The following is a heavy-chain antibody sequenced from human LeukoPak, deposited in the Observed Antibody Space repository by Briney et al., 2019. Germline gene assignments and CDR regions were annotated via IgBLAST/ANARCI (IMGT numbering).Heavy chain of an antibody. J-gene: IGHJ5*02. CDR1: GFSFTSYG. CDR3: ARGGKRITMVRGTSGWFDP. CDR2: INPNSGGT. V-gene: IGHV1-2*02. D-gene: IGHD3-10*01. Sequence: ASVKVSCKASGFSFTSYGISWVRQAPGQGLEWMGWINPNSGGTNYAQKFQGRVTMTRDTSISTAYMELSRLRSDDTAVYYCARGGKRITMVRGTSGWFDPWGQGTLVTVSS.